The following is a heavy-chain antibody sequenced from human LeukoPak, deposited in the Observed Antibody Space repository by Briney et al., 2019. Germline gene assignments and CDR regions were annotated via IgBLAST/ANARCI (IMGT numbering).Heavy chain of an antibody. J-gene: IGHJ4*02. CDR1: GFTFSSYS. CDR2: ISTTNSTI. Sequence: GGSLRLSCAASGFTFSSYSMNWVRQAPGKGLEWGSYISTTNSTIYYADSVKGRFTISRDNAKSSLYLQISYLRAEETAVYYCARGEGAVTTVYWGQRPLVTVSS. CDR3: ARGEGAVTTVY. V-gene: IGHV3-48*01. D-gene: IGHD4-17*01.